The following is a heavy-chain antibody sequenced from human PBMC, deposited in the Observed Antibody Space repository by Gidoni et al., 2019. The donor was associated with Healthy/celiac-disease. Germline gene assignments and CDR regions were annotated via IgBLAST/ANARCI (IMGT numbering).Heavy chain of an antibody. V-gene: IGHV4-30-4*01. CDR3: AREGLFGVVIGGGSFDY. CDR1: GGSISSGDYY. Sequence: QVQLQESGPGLVKPSQTLSLTCTVSGGSISSGDYYWSWIRQPSGKGLEWIGYIDYSGSTYYNPSLKSRVTISVDTSKKQFSLKLSSVTAADTAVYYCAREGLFGVVIGGGSFDYWGQGTLVTVSS. J-gene: IGHJ4*02. CDR2: IDYSGST. D-gene: IGHD3-3*01.